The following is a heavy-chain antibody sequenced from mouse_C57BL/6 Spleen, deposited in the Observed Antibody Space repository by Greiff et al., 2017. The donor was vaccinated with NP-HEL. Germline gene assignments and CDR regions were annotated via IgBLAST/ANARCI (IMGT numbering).Heavy chain of an antibody. J-gene: IGHJ4*01. Sequence: QVQLQQSGAELVKPGASVKISCKASGYAFSSYWMNWVKQRPGKGLEWIGQIYPGDGDTNYNGKFKGKATLTADKSSSTAYMQLSSLTSEDSAVYFCARSGYYTPSYAMDYWGQGTSVTVSS. CDR1: GYAFSSYW. CDR2: IYPGDGDT. CDR3: ARSGYYTPSYAMDY. D-gene: IGHD3-1*01. V-gene: IGHV1-80*01.